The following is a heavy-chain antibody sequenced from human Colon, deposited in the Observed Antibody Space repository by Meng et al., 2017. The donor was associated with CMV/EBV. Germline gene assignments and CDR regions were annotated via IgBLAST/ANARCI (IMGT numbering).Heavy chain of an antibody. J-gene: IGHJ4*02. V-gene: IGHV3-20*04. CDR2: INWNGGST. Sequence: GGSLRLSCAASGFTFDDYGMSWVRQAPGKGLEWVSGINWNGGSTGYADSVKGRFTISRDNSKNTLYLQMNSLRAEDTAVYYCAKELTGYYDSSGQGYWGQGTLVTV. CDR1: GFTFDDYG. D-gene: IGHD3-22*01. CDR3: AKELTGYYDSSGQGY.